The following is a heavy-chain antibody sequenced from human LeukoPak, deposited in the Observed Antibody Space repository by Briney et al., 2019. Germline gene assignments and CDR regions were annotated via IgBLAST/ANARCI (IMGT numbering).Heavy chain of an antibody. CDR1: GGSFRGYY. CDR3: ARGSRYCSSTSCYYYYYYMDV. D-gene: IGHD2-2*01. Sequence: SETLFLTCAVYGGSFRGYYWSWLRQPPGKGLEWIGEINHSGSTNYNPSLKSRVTISVDTSKNQFSLKLSSVPAADTAVYYCARGSRYCSSTSCYYYYYYMDVWGKGTTVTVSS. CDR2: INHSGST. V-gene: IGHV4-34*01. J-gene: IGHJ6*03.